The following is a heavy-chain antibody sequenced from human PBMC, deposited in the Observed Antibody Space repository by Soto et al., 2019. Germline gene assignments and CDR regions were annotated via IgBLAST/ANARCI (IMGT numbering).Heavy chain of an antibody. V-gene: IGHV3-48*02. Sequence: EVQLVESGGGLVQPGGSLRLSCAASGFTFSSYSMNWVRQAPGKGLEWVSYISFSSSTIFYADSVRGRFTISRDNAKNYLFRQMNPLGDEATAVYYGGGENGMAGSFDPWGKGPLVTVSS. CDR3: GGENGMAGSFDP. D-gene: IGHD2-8*01. J-gene: IGHJ5*02. CDR2: ISFSSSTI. CDR1: GFTFSSYS.